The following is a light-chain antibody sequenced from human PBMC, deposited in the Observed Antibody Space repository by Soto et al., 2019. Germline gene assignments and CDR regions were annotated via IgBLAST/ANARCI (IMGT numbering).Light chain of an antibody. CDR1: QDISKW. Sequence: DIQMTQTPSFVSASVVDRVAITCQTIQDISKWLAWYQQKPGRAPKILIFAASTLQRGVPSRFSGSGSGTDFTLTISSLQPEDSATYYCQQADSIPLTFGGGTKVDIK. CDR2: AAS. V-gene: IGKV1-12*01. J-gene: IGKJ4*01. CDR3: QQADSIPLT.